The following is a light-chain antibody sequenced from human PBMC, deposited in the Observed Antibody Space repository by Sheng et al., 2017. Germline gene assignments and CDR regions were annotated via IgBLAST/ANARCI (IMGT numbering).Light chain of an antibody. J-gene: IGKJ4*01. Sequence: SPWDRATLSCRASQSIGRNFLAWYQQKPGQAPRLLIYGASSRAAGIADRFSGSGSGTDFSLTISRLEPEDIAVYYCHQYAASPLTFGGGTKVEIK. CDR2: GAS. V-gene: IGKV3-20*01. CDR3: HQYAASPLT. CDR1: QSIGRNF.